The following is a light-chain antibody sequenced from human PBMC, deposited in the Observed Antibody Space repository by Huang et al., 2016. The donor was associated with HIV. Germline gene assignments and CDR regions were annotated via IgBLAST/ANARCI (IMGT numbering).Light chain of an antibody. CDR1: QSVLYSSNNKNY. J-gene: IGKJ3*01. CDR2: WAS. V-gene: IGKV4-1*01. Sequence: DIVMTQSPDSLAVSLGERATINCKSSQSVLYSSNNKNYLAWYQQKPGQPPKLHIYWASTRESGVPDRFSGSGSGTDFTLTISSLQAEDVAVYYCQQYYSTPPVTFGPGTKVDIK. CDR3: QQYYSTPPVT.